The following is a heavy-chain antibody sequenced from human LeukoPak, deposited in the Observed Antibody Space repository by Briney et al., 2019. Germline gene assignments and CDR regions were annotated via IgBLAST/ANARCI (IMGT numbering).Heavy chain of an antibody. CDR2: INSDGSST. V-gene: IGHV3-74*01. CDR3: AREDLYPGVDY. J-gene: IGHJ4*02. CDR1: GXTFSTYW. Sequence: GGSLRLSCAASGXTFSTYWMHWVRQAPGKGLVWVSRINSDGSSTRYAGSVKGRFTISRDNAKNTLYLQMNSLRAEDTAVYYCAREDLYPGVDYWGQGTLVTVSS. D-gene: IGHD3-10*01.